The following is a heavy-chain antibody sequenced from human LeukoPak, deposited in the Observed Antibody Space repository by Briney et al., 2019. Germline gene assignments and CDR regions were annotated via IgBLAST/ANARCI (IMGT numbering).Heavy chain of an antibody. V-gene: IGHV4-34*01. CDR3: ANTMDTYYIDY. D-gene: IGHD3-10*01. Sequence: PSETLSLTCAVYGGSFSGYYWSWIRQPPGKGLEWIGEINHSGSTNYNPSLKSRVTISVDTSKNQFSLKLSSVTAADTAVYYCANTMDTYYIDYWGQGTLVTVSS. J-gene: IGHJ4*02. CDR1: GGSFSGYY. CDR2: INHSGST.